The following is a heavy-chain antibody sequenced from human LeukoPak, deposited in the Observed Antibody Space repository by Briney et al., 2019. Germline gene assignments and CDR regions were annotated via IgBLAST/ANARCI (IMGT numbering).Heavy chain of an antibody. J-gene: IGHJ4*02. CDR1: GGLISISTYY. CDR3: ARDAINPVREMIIGY. CDR2: IYYSGTT. D-gene: IGHD3-10*01. Sequence: SETLSLTCTVSGGLISISTYYWGWIRQPPGKGLEWIGSIYYSGTTHYNPSLKSRVTIAVDTSKNQFSLKLISVTAADTAVYYCARDAINPVREMIIGYWGQGTLVTVSS. V-gene: IGHV4-39*07.